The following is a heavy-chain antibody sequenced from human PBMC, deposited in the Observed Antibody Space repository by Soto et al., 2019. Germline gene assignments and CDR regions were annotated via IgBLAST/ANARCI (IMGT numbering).Heavy chain of an antibody. CDR3: ARGVFHTETYYYDSSGYYFDY. D-gene: IGHD3-22*01. CDR1: GGTFSSYA. V-gene: IGHV1-69*06. J-gene: IGHJ4*02. Sequence: QVQLVQSGAEVKKPGSSVKVSCKASGGTFSSYAISWVRQAPGQGLEWMGGIIPIFGTANYAQKFQGRVTITVDKSTSTAYMELSSLRSEDTAVYYCARGVFHTETYYYDSSGYYFDYWGQGTLVTVSS. CDR2: IIPIFGTA.